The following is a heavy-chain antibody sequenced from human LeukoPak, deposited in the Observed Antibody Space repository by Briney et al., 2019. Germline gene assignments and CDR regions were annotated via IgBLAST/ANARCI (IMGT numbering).Heavy chain of an antibody. CDR1: GGSISSYY. CDR2: INYSGNT. Sequence: SETLSLTCTVSGGSISSYYWSWIRQPPGKGLEWLGCINYSGNTDYNPSLKSRVTMSLHTSENQFSLKLSSVTAADTAVYYCARVPYSGYEFTIDSWGQGTLVTVSS. J-gene: IGHJ4*02. D-gene: IGHD5-12*01. V-gene: IGHV4-59*01. CDR3: ARVPYSGYEFTIDS.